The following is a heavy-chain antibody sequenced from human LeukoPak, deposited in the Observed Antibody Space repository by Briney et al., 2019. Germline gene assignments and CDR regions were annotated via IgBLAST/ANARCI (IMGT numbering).Heavy chain of an antibody. CDR3: ARRGYTYGWGWFDP. D-gene: IGHD5-18*01. Sequence: SETLSLTCTVSGGSISSGSYYWSWIRQPAGKGLEWIGRIYTSGSTNYNPSLKSRVTISVDTSKNQFSLKLSSVTAADTAVYYCARRGYTYGWGWFDPWGQGTLVTVSS. J-gene: IGHJ5*02. CDR1: GGSISSGSYY. V-gene: IGHV4-61*02. CDR2: IYTSGST.